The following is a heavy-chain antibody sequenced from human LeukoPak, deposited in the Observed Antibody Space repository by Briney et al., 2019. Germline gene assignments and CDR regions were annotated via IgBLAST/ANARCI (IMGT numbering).Heavy chain of an antibody. Sequence: GGSLRLSCAASGFIVTNNYMSWVRQAPGKGLEWVSSIYSGDNTQYADSVKGRFTISRDRSKNTLYLQMNSLTTEDTAVYYCATLYGGQRADGYWGQGTLVTVSS. CDR3: ATLYGGQRADGY. J-gene: IGHJ4*02. CDR2: IYSGDNT. D-gene: IGHD4-23*01. V-gene: IGHV3-53*01. CDR1: GFIVTNNY.